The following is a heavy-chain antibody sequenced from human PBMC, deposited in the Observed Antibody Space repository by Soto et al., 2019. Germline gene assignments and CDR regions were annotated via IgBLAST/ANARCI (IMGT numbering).Heavy chain of an antibody. CDR3: AKDGLGYRGCDSGSY. J-gene: IGHJ4*02. V-gene: IGHV3-23*01. D-gene: IGHD5-12*01. Sequence: GGSLRLSCAASGFTFSSYAMSWVRQAPGKGLEWVSAISGSGGSTYYADSVKGRFTISRDNSKNTLYLQMNSLRAEDTAVYYCAKDGLGYRGCDSGSYWGQGTLVTVSS. CDR2: ISGSGGST. CDR1: GFTFSSYA.